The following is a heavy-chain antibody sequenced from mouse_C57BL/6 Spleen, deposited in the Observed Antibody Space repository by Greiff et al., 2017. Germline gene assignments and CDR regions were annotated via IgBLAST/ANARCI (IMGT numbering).Heavy chain of an antibody. CDR3: ARNVGYSNFYYAMDY. CDR1: GYSFTGYF. D-gene: IGHD2-5*01. CDR2: INPYNGDT. J-gene: IGHJ4*01. V-gene: IGHV1-20*01. Sequence: VQLKQSGPELVKPGDSVKISCKASGYSFTGYFMNWVMQSHGKSLEWIGRINPYNGDTFYNQKFKGKATLTVDKSSSTAHMELRSLTSEDSAVYYCARNVGYSNFYYAMDYWGQGTSVTVSS.